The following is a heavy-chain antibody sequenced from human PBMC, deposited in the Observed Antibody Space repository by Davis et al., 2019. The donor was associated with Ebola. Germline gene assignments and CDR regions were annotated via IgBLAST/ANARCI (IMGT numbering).Heavy chain of an antibody. J-gene: IGHJ4*02. CDR1: GFIFSTYV. CDR2: ISSSSRTI. V-gene: IGHV3-48*01. CDR3: VKGGLATRAFDN. D-gene: IGHD4-23*01. Sequence: GGSLRLSCSASGFIFSTYVMSWVRQAPGKGLEWVSYISSSSRTITYAASVQGRFTISRDNSRKTVELQMNSLRAEDTAMYFCVKGGLATRAFDNWGQGTLVTVSS.